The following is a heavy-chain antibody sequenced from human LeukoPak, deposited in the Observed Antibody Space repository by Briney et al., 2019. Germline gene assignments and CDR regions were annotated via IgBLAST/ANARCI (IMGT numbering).Heavy chain of an antibody. CDR2: ISSTSSLI. CDR3: ARYNSGWNDY. D-gene: IGHD6-19*01. V-gene: IGHV3-21*01. Sequence: GGSLRLSCAASGFTFSSFNMNWVRPAPGKGLEWVSSISSTSSLIWYADSLKGRFTISRDNAKNSLYLQMDSLRAEDTAIYYCARYNSGWNDYWGQGTLVTVSS. J-gene: IGHJ4*02. CDR1: GFTFSSFN.